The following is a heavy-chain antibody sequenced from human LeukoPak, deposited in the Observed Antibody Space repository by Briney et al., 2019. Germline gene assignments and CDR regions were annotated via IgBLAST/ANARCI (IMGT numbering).Heavy chain of an antibody. CDR3: ARDRGVGTNLGFDY. V-gene: IGHV3-53*01. Sequence: PGGSLRLSCAASGFTVSNKYMSWVRQAPGKGLEWVSVIYSGGSTYCADSVKGRFTISRDNSKNTIYLQMNSLRAEDTAVYYCARDRGVGTNLGFDYWGQGTLVTVSS. CDR1: GFTVSNKY. CDR2: IYSGGST. D-gene: IGHD1-26*01. J-gene: IGHJ4*02.